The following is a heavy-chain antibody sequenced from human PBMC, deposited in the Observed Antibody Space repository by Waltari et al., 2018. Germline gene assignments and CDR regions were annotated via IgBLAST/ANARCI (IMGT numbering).Heavy chain of an antibody. D-gene: IGHD4-17*01. J-gene: IGHJ5*02. CDR1: GFTFDDYG. CDR2: INWNGGST. Sequence: EVQLVESGGGVVRPGGSLRLSCAASGFTFDDYGKSWVRHAPGKGLVWVSGINWNGGSTGYADSVKSRFTSSRDNAKNTLYLQMNSQRAEDTALYYCARDHSPYGDYVSNWCDPWGQGTLVTVSS. CDR3: ARDHSPYGDYVSNWCDP. V-gene: IGHV3-20*04.